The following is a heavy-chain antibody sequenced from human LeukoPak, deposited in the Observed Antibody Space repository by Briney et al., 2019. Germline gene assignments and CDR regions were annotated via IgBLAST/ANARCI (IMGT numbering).Heavy chain of an antibody. V-gene: IGHV4-59*01. CDR1: GGSISSYC. CDR2: IYYSGST. CDR3: ARGMYYDFWSANIVVYFDY. Sequence: SETLSLTCTVSGGSISSYCWSWIRQPPGKGLEWIGYIYYSGSTNYNPSLKSRVTISVDTSKNQFSLKLSSVTAADTAVYYCARGMYYDFWSANIVVYFDYWGQGTLVTVSS. D-gene: IGHD3-3*01. J-gene: IGHJ4*02.